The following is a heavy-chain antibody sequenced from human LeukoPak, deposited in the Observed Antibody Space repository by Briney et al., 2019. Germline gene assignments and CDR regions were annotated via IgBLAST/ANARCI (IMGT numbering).Heavy chain of an antibody. Sequence: SETLSLTCTVSGGSISSYYWSWIRQPPGKGLEWIGEINHSGSTNYNPSLKSRVTISVDTSKNQFSLKLSSVTAADTAVYYCARGRGHYGGKLGPFYYYYMDVWGKGTTVTVSS. CDR1: GGSISSYY. D-gene: IGHD4-23*01. J-gene: IGHJ6*03. V-gene: IGHV4-34*01. CDR3: ARGRGHYGGKLGPFYYYYMDV. CDR2: INHSGST.